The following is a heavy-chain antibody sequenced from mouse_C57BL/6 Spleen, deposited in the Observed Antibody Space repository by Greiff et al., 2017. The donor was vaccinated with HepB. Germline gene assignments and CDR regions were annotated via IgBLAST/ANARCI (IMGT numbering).Heavy chain of an antibody. CDR1: GFNIKDDY. CDR3: TTGSISLWYFDV. D-gene: IGHD6-1*01. CDR2: IDPENGDT. J-gene: IGHJ1*03. Sequence: VQLQQSGAELVRPGASVKLSCTASGFNIKDDYMHWVKQRPEQGLEWIGWIDPENGDTEYAPKFQGKATITADTSSNTAYLQLSSLTSEDTAVYYCTTGSISLWYFDVWGTGTTVTVSS. V-gene: IGHV14-4*01.